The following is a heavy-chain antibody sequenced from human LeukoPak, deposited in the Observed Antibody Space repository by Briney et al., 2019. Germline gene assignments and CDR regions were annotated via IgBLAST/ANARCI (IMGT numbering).Heavy chain of an antibody. D-gene: IGHD4-11*01. J-gene: IGHJ6*04. CDR1: GGSFSGYY. Sequence: SETLSLTCAVYGGSFSGYYWSWIRQPPGKGLEWIGEINHSGSTNYNPSLKSRVTISVDTSKNQFSLKLSSVTAADTAVYYCARGSTVTTRLDVWGKGTTVTVSS. CDR3: ARGSTVTTRLDV. CDR2: INHSGST. V-gene: IGHV4-34*01.